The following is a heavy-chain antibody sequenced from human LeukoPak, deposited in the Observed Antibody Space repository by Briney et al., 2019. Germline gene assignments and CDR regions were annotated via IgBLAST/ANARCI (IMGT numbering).Heavy chain of an antibody. CDR3: AKHFRQQDRNDAFDI. J-gene: IGHJ3*02. CDR2: TSGSGGST. Sequence: GGSLRLSCTASRITLRSNWMTWVRQAPGKELEWVSTTSGSGGSTYYADSVRGRFTISRDNSKNTLYLQMNSLRVEDTAVYYCAKHFRQQDRNDAFDIWGQGTMVTVSS. V-gene: IGHV3-23*01. D-gene: IGHD6-13*01. CDR1: RITLRSNW.